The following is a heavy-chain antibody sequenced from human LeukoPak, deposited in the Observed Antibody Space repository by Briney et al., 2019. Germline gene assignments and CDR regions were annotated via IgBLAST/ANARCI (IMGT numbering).Heavy chain of an antibody. J-gene: IGHJ4*02. CDR2: SNQSGST. D-gene: IGHD2-21*02. V-gene: IGHV4-34*01. Sequence: SETLSLTCAVYGGSFGPYYWSWIRQPPGKGLEWIGESNQSGSTNYNPSLKSRVAVSVDPSKNQFSLNLSSVTAADTAVYYCARVVVVTGYYFDYWGQGTLVTVSS. CDR1: GGSFGPYY. CDR3: ARVVVVTGYYFDY.